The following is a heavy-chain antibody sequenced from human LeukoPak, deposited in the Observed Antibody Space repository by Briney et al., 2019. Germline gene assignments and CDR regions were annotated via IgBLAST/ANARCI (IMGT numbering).Heavy chain of an antibody. V-gene: IGHV4-39*02. CDR1: GGSISSSSYY. CDR2: IYYSGST. Sequence: SETLSLTCTVSGGSISSSSYYWGWIRQPPGKGLEWIGSIYYSGSTYYNPSLKSRVTISVDTSKNQFSLKLSSVTAADTAVYYCARDLGGSKWGQGTLVTVSS. J-gene: IGHJ4*02. CDR3: ARDLGGSK.